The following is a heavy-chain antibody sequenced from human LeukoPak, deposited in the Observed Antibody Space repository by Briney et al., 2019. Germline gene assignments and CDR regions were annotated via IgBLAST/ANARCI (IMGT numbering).Heavy chain of an antibody. CDR3: ARGAGYSGYEGFDY. Sequence: GGSLRLSCAASGFNFSGYSMNWVRQAPGKGLEWVSSISATSRYIYYADSLKGRFTVFRDNAKNSLYLQMNGLRVEDTAVYYCARGAGYSGYEGFDYWGQGTLVTVSS. CDR2: ISATSRYI. J-gene: IGHJ4*02. D-gene: IGHD5-12*01. CDR1: GFNFSGYS. V-gene: IGHV3-21*01.